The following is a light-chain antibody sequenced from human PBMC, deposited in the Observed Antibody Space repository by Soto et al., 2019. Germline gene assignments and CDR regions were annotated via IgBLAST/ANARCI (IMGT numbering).Light chain of an antibody. Sequence: DVQMTQSPSSLSASVGDRVTITCRASQSVTTYLNWYQQKPGRAHDLLIYAAYTLQSGVHSRFSGSGSGTEFTLTIRSLQPEDFATYYCLQHNSYPLTFGGGTKVDIK. CDR3: LQHNSYPLT. CDR2: AAY. V-gene: IGKV1-17*01. J-gene: IGKJ4*01. CDR1: QSVTTY.